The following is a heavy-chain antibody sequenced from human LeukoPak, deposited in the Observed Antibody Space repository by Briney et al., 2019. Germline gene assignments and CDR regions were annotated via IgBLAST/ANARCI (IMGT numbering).Heavy chain of an antibody. CDR2: IRQDGSEK. CDR1: GFTLSSYW. Sequence: GGSLRLSCAVSGFTLSSYWMSWVRQAPGKGLEWVANIRQDGSEKYYVDSVKGRFTFSRDNAKNSLFLQMNSLRAEDTAVYYCVRDGVGATTYFGYFDHWGQGNLVTVSS. D-gene: IGHD1-26*01. CDR3: VRDGVGATTYFGYFDH. V-gene: IGHV3-7*01. J-gene: IGHJ4*02.